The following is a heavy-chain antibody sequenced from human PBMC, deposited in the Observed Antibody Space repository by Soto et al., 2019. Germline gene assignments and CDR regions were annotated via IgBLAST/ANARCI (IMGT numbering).Heavy chain of an antibody. D-gene: IGHD4-17*01. CDR3: ARDLTPGGADV. Sequence: EVQLVESGGGLVQPGRSLRLSCVVSGLTFDEHAMHWVRQGPGKGLEWVSGIFWSGGSVGYADSVKGRFTVSRDKAKNPLYLQMDSLRAEDTALYYCARDLTPGGADVWGQGTTVTVSS. V-gene: IGHV3-9*01. CDR1: GLTFDEHA. J-gene: IGHJ6*02. CDR2: IFWSGGSV.